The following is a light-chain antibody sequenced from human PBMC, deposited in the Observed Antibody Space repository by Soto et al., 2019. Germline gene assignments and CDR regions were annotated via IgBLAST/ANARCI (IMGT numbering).Light chain of an antibody. CDR1: QSVNNN. Sequence: EIVMTQSPATLSVSPGERATLSCRASQSVNNNLAWYQQKPGHSPRLLIYGASTRVTGIPARFSGSGSGTEFTLTISSLQSEDFAIYYCQQHNSWPPVFGQGTKLEIK. V-gene: IGKV3-15*01. CDR3: QQHNSWPPV. CDR2: GAS. J-gene: IGKJ2*01.